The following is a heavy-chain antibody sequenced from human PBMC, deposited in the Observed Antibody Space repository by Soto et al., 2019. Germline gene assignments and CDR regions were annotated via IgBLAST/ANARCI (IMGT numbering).Heavy chain of an antibody. J-gene: IGHJ4*02. Sequence: QVQLVESGGGVVQPGRSLRLSCAASGFTFSSYGMHWVRQAPGKGLEWVAVIWYDGSNKYYADSVKGRFTISRDNSKNTLYLQMNSLRAEDTAVYYCARGAGTYYDRFWRSLEAGYFDYWGQGTLVTVSS. D-gene: IGHD3-9*01. CDR1: GFTFSSYG. CDR3: ARGAGTYYDRFWRSLEAGYFDY. V-gene: IGHV3-33*01. CDR2: IWYDGSNK.